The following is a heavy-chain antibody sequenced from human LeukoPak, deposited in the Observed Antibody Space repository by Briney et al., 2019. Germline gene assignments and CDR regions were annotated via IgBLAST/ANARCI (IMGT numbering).Heavy chain of an antibody. Sequence: PGGSLRLSCAASGFTFSSYWMSWVRQAPGKGLEWVANIKQDGSEKYYVDSVKGRFTISRDDAKNSLYLQMNSLRAEDTAVYYCVRVDDSGYLWDYWGQGTLVTVSS. J-gene: IGHJ4*02. CDR1: GFTFSSYW. CDR2: IKQDGSEK. CDR3: VRVDDSGYLWDY. D-gene: IGHD3-22*01. V-gene: IGHV3-7*01.